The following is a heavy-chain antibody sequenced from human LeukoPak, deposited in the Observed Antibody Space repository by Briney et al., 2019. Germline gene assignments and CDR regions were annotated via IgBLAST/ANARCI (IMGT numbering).Heavy chain of an antibody. J-gene: IGHJ5*02. D-gene: IGHD3-10*01. V-gene: IGHV4-38-2*02. CDR1: GFSISSDYY. Sequence: SETLSLTCTVSGFSISSDYYWRWIRQPPGKGLEWLGSVSHRGITYYNSSLNSRVTISVDTSKNHFSLTVNSVTAADTAVYYCARLVIPWGQGTLVSVSS. CDR2: VSHRGIT. CDR3: ARLVIP.